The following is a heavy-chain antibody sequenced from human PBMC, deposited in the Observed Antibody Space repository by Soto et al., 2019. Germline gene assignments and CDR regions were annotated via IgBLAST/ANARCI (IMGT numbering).Heavy chain of an antibody. CDR3: VRDLRDYGGDVGYFDS. V-gene: IGHV1-18*01. CDR1: GYTFTNFG. D-gene: IGHD2-21*02. Sequence: QVQLVQSGAEVKRPGASVKVSCTASGYTFTNFGVTWVRQAPGQGLEWMSWISPETGKTYCARKLQGRVTMTTDTSTNTAYMELGSLRSDDTAVYYCVRDLRDYGGDVGYFDSWGQGTLVIVSS. CDR2: ISPETGKT. J-gene: IGHJ4*02.